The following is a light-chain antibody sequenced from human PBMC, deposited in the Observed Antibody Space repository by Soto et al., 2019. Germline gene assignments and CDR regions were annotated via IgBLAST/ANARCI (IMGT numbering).Light chain of an antibody. V-gene: IGKV1-5*01. Sequence: MQMTQYPSTRSSSLGDRVTITCRASQSISSWLAWYQQKAGKAPKLLIYDASTLESGVPSRFSGSESGTECTLTISTLKPDDGSTYDCQQYNTYTWTFGQGTKVDIK. J-gene: IGKJ1*01. CDR1: QSISSW. CDR2: DAS. CDR3: QQYNTYTWT.